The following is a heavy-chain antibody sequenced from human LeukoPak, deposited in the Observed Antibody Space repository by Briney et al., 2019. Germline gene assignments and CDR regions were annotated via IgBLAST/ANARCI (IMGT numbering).Heavy chain of an antibody. V-gene: IGHV1-46*01. J-gene: IGHJ4*02. CDR1: GHTFTSYY. CDR3: ARERRGGFDY. CDR2: INPSGGST. D-gene: IGHD3-16*01. Sequence: ASVKGSCKASGHTFTSYYMHWVRQAPGQGLEWMGIINPSGGSTSYAQKFQGRVTMTRDTSTSTVYMELSSLRSEDTAVYYCARERRGGFDYWGQGTLVTVSS.